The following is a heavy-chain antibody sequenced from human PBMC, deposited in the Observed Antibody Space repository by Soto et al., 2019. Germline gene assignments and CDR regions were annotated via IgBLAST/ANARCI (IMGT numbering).Heavy chain of an antibody. Sequence: PGGSLRLSCAASGFTFSSYAMHWVRQAPGKGLEWVAVISYDGSNKYYADSVKGRFTISRDNSKNTLYLQMNSLRAEDTAVYYCARPLAPSPPGPDSVDTDPIDYWGQGTLVTVSS. D-gene: IGHD3-22*01. V-gene: IGHV3-30-3*01. J-gene: IGHJ4*02. CDR2: ISYDGSNK. CDR1: GFTFSSYA. CDR3: ARPLAPSPPGPDSVDTDPIDY.